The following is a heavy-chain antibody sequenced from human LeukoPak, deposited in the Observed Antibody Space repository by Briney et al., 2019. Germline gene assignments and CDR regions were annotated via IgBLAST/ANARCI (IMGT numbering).Heavy chain of an antibody. CDR3: ARHLPYSSSSYFNY. J-gene: IGHJ4*02. D-gene: IGHD6-6*01. V-gene: IGHV4-39*01. CDR1: GGSISSNNYY. CDR2: TFYSGNT. Sequence: SETLSLTCTVSGGSISSNNYYWGWVRQPPGKGLEWIGSTFYSGNTYYNPSLKSRVTISVDTSKNHFSLKLSSVTAADTAGYYCARHLPYSSSSYFNYWGQGTLVTVSS.